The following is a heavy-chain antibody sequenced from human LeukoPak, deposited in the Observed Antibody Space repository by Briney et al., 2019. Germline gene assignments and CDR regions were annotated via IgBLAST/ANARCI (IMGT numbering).Heavy chain of an antibody. D-gene: IGHD3-16*01. J-gene: IGHJ3*02. CDR2: INPDGSVR. Sequence: GGSLRLSCEGSGFTFNSYWMNWVRQPPGKGLEWVANINPDGSVRTYVDSVKGRFTSSGDNAKNSLDLQMNSLRAEDTAVYYCVGWGISAIWGQGTTVSVSS. CDR1: GFTFNSYW. CDR3: VGWGISAI. V-gene: IGHV3-7*01.